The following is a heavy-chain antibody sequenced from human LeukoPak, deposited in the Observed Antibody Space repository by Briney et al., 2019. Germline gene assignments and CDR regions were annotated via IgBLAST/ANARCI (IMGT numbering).Heavy chain of an antibody. CDR1: GYSFTSYW. CDR3: ARQGEDYAYDY. V-gene: IGHV5-51*01. Sequence: GDSLKISCKCSGYSFTSYWIGWVRQMPGKGLEWMGIIYPGDSDTRYSPSFQGQVTISADKSISTAYLQWSSLKASDSAMYYCARQGEDYAYDYWGQGTLVTVSS. D-gene: IGHD4-17*01. J-gene: IGHJ4*02. CDR2: IYPGDSDT.